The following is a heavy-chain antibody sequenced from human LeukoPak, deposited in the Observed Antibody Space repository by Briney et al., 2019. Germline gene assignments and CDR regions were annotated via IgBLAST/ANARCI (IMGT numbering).Heavy chain of an antibody. J-gene: IGHJ3*02. V-gene: IGHV3-73*01. D-gene: IGHD2-2*03. CDR3: ARDGYCSSTSCSMAAFDI. CDR2: IRSKANSYAT. CDR1: GFTFSDSA. Sequence: GGSLRLSCVASGFTFSDSAMHCVRQASGKGLEWVGRIRSKANSYATSYAASVKGRFTISRDESKSTAYLQMNSLKSEDTAVYYCARDGYCSSTSCSMAAFDIWGQGTMVTVSS.